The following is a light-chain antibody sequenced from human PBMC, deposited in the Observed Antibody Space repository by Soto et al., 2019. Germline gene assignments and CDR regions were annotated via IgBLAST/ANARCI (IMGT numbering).Light chain of an antibody. V-gene: IGLV2-14*01. CDR3: SSYTSTSTLVV. CDR2: EVT. CDR1: SSDVGGYNY. Sequence: QSALTQPASVSGSPGQSITISCTGTSSDVGGYNYVSWYQHYPGKAPKLMIYEVTNRPSGVSNRFSGSKSGNTASLTISGLQAEDEADYYCSSYTSTSTLVVFGGGTKVTVL. J-gene: IGLJ2*01.